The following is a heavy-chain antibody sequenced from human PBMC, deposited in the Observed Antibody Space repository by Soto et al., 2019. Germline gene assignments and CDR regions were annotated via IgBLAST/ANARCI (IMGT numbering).Heavy chain of an antibody. CDR2: INAGNGNT. D-gene: IGHD5-12*01. V-gene: IGHV1-3*01. J-gene: IGHJ4*02. Sequence: ASVKVSCKASGYTFTNYAMHWVRQAPGQGLEWMGWINAGNGNTKYSQKFQGRVTITRDTSASTAYMELSSLRSEDTAVYYCARVSGYYLPDYWGQGNLVTVSS. CDR1: GYTFTNYA. CDR3: ARVSGYYLPDY.